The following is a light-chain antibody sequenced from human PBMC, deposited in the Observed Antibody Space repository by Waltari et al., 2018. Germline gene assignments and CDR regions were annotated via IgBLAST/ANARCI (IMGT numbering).Light chain of an antibody. CDR3: TAWDSSLSAVV. J-gene: IGLJ2*01. V-gene: IGLV10-54*01. CDR2: RNN. CDR1: SNNVGDQG. Sequence: QAGLTQPPSVSKGLRQTATRTCTGNSNNVGDQGAAWLQQHQGHPPKLLFYRNNNRPSGISERLSASRSGNTASLTITGLQPVDEADYYCTAWDSSLSAVVFGGGTKLTVL.